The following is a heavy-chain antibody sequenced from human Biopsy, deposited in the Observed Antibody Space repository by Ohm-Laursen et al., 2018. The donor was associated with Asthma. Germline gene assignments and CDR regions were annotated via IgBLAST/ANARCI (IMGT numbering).Heavy chain of an antibody. V-gene: IGHV1-18*01. Sequence: SVKVSCKTSGYTFNSAGITWVRQAPGQGLEWMGWISVYNGNTKVAQKLQDRVTMITDTSTSTAYMELRSLRSDDTAVYFCARAVDYSHYYGIDVWGQGTAVTVSP. CDR2: ISVYNGNT. CDR1: GYTFNSAG. J-gene: IGHJ6*01. CDR3: ARAVDYSHYYGIDV. D-gene: IGHD3-10*01.